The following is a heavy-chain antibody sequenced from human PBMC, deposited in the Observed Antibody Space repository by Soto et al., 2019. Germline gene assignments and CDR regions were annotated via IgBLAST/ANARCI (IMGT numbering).Heavy chain of an antibody. CDR3: ARFRAGYDSSGYYNYFDY. J-gene: IGHJ4*02. CDR1: GGTFSSYS. D-gene: IGHD3-22*01. V-gene: IGHV1-69*13. CDR2: IIPIFGTA. Sequence: SVKVSCKASGGTFSSYSISWVREAPGQGLEWMGGIIPIFGTANYAQKFQGRVTITADESTSTAYMELSSLRSEDTAVYYCARFRAGYDSSGYYNYFDYWGQGTLVTVSS.